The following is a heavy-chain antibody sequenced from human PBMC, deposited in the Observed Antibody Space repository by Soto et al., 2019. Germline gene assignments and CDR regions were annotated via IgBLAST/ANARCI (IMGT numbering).Heavy chain of an antibody. CDR2: IYYSGST. CDR1: GSSISSYY. D-gene: IGHD2-15*01. CDR3: ARRVVVDSFDMDV. Sequence: PSETLSLTCTVSGSSISSYYWSWIRQPPGKGREWIGYIYYSGSTNYNPSLKSRVTISVDTSKNQFSLKLSSVTAADTTVYYGARRVVVDSFDMDVWGQGTTVTVSS. V-gene: IGHV4-59*01. J-gene: IGHJ6*02.